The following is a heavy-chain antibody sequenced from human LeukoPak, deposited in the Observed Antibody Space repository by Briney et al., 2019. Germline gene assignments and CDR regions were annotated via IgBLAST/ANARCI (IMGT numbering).Heavy chain of an antibody. J-gene: IGHJ4*02. Sequence: GGSLRLSRAASGFTFSSYAMSWVRQAPGKGLEWVSAITGSGGDTYYADSVKGRFTISRDNSKNTLSLQMNSLRPEDTAVYYCAKDETYQWGQGTLVTVSS. V-gene: IGHV3-23*01. CDR1: GFTFSSYA. CDR2: ITGSGGDT. CDR3: AKDETYQ. D-gene: IGHD2-2*01.